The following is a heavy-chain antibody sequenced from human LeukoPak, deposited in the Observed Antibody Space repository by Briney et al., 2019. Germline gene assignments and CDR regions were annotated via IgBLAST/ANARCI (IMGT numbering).Heavy chain of an antibody. Sequence: GGSLRLPCAASGFIFGDYALHWVRQAPGKGLEWVANINQDGSEDAYVDSVKGRFTISRDNARNSLYLRMNSLRAEDTAVYYCATFDYFGSGGLFDCWGQGTLVTVSS. CDR1: GFIFGDYA. CDR3: ATFDYFGSGGLFDC. J-gene: IGHJ4*02. D-gene: IGHD3-10*01. CDR2: INQDGSED. V-gene: IGHV3-7*01.